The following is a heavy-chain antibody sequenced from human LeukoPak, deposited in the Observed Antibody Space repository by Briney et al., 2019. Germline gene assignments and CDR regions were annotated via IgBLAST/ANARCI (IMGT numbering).Heavy chain of an antibody. CDR3: ARGVVVPAAIRPDYFDY. Sequence: SETLSLTCAVYGGSFSGYYWSWIRQPPGKGLEWIGEINHSGSTNYNPSLKSRVTISVDTSKNQFSLKLSSVTAADTAVYYCARGVVVPAAIRPDYFDYWGQGTLVTVSS. CDR2: INHSGST. V-gene: IGHV4-34*01. J-gene: IGHJ4*02. CDR1: GGSFSGYY. D-gene: IGHD2-2*02.